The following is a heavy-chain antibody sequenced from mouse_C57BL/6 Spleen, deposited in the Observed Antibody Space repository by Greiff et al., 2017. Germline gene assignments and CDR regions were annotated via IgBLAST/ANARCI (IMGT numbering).Heavy chain of an antibody. J-gene: IGHJ2*01. Sequence: QVQLQQSGAELVKPGASVKISCKASGYAFSSYWMNWVKQRPGKGLEWIGQIYPGDGDTNYNGKFKGKDTLTADKSSSTAYMQLSSLTSEDSAVYFCARNLGSSFFFDYWGQGTTLTVSS. D-gene: IGHD1-1*01. V-gene: IGHV1-80*01. CDR2: IYPGDGDT. CDR1: GYAFSSYW. CDR3: ARNLGSSFFFDY.